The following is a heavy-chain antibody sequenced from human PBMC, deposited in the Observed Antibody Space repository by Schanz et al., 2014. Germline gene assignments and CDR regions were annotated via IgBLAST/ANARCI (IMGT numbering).Heavy chain of an antibody. Sequence: QVQLVQSGAELKNPGASVKVSCKASGYTFTDYYIHWVRQAPGQGLEWMGWISSYNPNTKSTQKFQGRVTMTTDTSTSTAYMELRSLRSDDTAVYYCARNIIATARAYDIWGQGTMVTVSS. CDR1: GYTFTDYY. CDR2: ISSYNPNT. CDR3: ARNIIATARAYDI. D-gene: IGHD6-13*01. V-gene: IGHV1-18*04. J-gene: IGHJ3*02.